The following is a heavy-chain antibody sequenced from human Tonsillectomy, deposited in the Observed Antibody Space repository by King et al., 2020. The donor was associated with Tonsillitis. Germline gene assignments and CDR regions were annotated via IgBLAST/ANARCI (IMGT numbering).Heavy chain of an antibody. CDR1: GFTFSSYT. CDR3: AKDGEYCSSSSCYTWGNYMDV. D-gene: IGHD2-2*02. CDR2: ITGSGTYT. Sequence: QLVQSGGGLVQPGGSLRLSCAASGFTFSSYTMSWVRQAPGKGLEWVAAITGSGTYTYYADSVKDRFTISRDNSRNTLYLQMNSLRAEDTAVYYCAKDGEYCSSSSCYTWGNYMDVWGKGTTVTVSS. J-gene: IGHJ6*03. V-gene: IGHV3-23*04.